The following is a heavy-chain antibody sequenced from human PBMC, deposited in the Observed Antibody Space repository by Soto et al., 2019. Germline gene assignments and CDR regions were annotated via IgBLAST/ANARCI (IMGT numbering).Heavy chain of an antibody. CDR3: ARERGDIVLVPAALRS. J-gene: IGHJ5*01. V-gene: IGHV3-30*03. CDR1: GFTFRNYG. Sequence: QVQLVESGGGVVQPGRSLRLSCAASGFTFRNYGMHWVRQAPGKGLEWVAVILHDGTTKYYAESVKGRFTISRDNSKNTLYLQMNSLTSEDTAIYYCARERGDIVLVPAALRSWGHGTLVTVSS. D-gene: IGHD2-2*01. CDR2: ILHDGTTK.